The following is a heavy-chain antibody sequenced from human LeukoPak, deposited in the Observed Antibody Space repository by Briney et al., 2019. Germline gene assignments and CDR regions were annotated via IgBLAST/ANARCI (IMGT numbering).Heavy chain of an antibody. CDR3: ARDDTYYDFWSGGYYFDY. CDR1: GDSISSYY. J-gene: IGHJ4*02. V-gene: IGHV4-59*01. CDR2: IYYSGST. D-gene: IGHD3-3*01. Sequence: SETLSLTCTVSGDSISSYYWSWIRQPPGKGLEWIGYIYYSGSTNYNPSLKSRVTISVDTSKNQFSLKLSSVTAADTAVYYCARDDTYYDFWSGGYYFDYWGQGTLVTVSS.